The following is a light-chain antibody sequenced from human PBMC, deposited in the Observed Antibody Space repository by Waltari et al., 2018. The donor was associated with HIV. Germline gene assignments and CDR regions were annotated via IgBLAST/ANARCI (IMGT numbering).Light chain of an antibody. V-gene: IGKV3-15*01. Sequence: EIVMTQSPATLSVSPGERATLSCRASQSVSSNLAWYRQKAGPAPRLLLYGASTRATCIPARFSGSESETEFTLTISSLQSEDFAIYYCQQYNNWPLTWTFGQGTKVEIK. CDR1: QSVSSN. CDR2: GAS. J-gene: IGKJ1*01. CDR3: QQYNNWPLTWT.